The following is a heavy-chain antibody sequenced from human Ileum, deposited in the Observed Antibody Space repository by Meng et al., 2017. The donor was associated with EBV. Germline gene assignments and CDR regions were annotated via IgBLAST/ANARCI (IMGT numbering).Heavy chain of an antibody. CDR1: GYTFSAYA. J-gene: IGHJ4*02. CDR3: ARGAGKLREPLWSS. D-gene: IGHD1-26*01. Sequence: QVPLEQSGTEVKRPGASVNIHSKASGYTFSAYATHWLRQAPGQRPEWWGWINAGTGNTGYSNQFQDRVSITRDSSAKTAYMELRSLGSEDTAVYYCARGAGKLREPLWSSWGQGTLVTVSS. CDR2: INAGTGNT. V-gene: IGHV1-3*01.